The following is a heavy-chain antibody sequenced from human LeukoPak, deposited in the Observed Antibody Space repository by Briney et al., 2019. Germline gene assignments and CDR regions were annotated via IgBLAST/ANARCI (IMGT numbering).Heavy chain of an antibody. D-gene: IGHD6-13*01. J-gene: IGHJ4*02. Sequence: SETLSLTCTVSGGSISSYYWSWIRQPPGKGLEWIGRIHTIGNTNYSPSLWRRVTISVDTSKNQFSLILSSVTTADTAVYYCAREVVAAAGTVDYWGQGTLVTVSS. CDR1: GGSISSYY. CDR2: IHTIGNT. V-gene: IGHV4-4*07. CDR3: AREVVAAAGTVDY.